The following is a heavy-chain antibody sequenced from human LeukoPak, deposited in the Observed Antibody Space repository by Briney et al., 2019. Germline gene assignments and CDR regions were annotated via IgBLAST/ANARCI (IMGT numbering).Heavy chain of an antibody. J-gene: IGHJ3*02. CDR1: RFIFSDAW. D-gene: IGHD4-17*01. CDR2: TRNKANSYTT. CDR3: ATLTTVTHDAFDI. V-gene: IGHV3-72*01. Sequence: GGSLRLSCAASRFIFSDAWMSWVRQAPGKGLEWVGRTRNKANSYTTEYAASVKGGFTISRDDSKNSLYLQMNSLKTEDTAVYYCATLTTVTHDAFDIWGQGTMVTVSS.